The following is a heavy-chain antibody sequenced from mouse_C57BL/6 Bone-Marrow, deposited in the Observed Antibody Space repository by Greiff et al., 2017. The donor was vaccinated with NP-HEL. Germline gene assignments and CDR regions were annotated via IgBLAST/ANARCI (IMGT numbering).Heavy chain of an antibody. J-gene: IGHJ2*01. Sequence: EVKLVESGAELVRPGASVKLSCTASGFNIKDYYMHWVKQRPEQGLEWIGRIDPEDGDTEYAPKFQGKATMTADTSSNTAYLQLSSLTSEDTAVYYCTAITTVVAYYFDYWGQGTTLTVSS. V-gene: IGHV14-1*01. CDR1: GFNIKDYY. CDR2: IDPEDGDT. D-gene: IGHD1-1*01. CDR3: TAITTVVAYYFDY.